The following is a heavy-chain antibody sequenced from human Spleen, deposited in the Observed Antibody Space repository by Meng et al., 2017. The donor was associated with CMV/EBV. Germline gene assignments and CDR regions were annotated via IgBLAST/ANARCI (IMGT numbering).Heavy chain of an antibody. J-gene: IGHJ4*02. Sequence: SETLSLTCTVSGASFSSSSYYWGWIRQPPGKGLEWIGSFYYSGSTYYNPSLKSRVTISVDTSKNQFSLKLSSVTAADTAVYYCASHPITGTTHFDYWGQGTLVTVSS. D-gene: IGHD1-7*01. CDR3: ASHPITGTTHFDY. CDR1: GASFSSSSYY. V-gene: IGHV4-39*07. CDR2: FYYSGST.